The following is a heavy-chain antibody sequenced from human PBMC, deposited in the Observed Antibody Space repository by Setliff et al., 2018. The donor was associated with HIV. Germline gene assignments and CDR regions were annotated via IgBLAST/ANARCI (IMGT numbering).Heavy chain of an antibody. Sequence: SETLSLTCAVSGYYISGGYYWCWIRQSPGKGLEWIGCIFNSGQTYYNPSLNSRIAISMDTSENQFSLRLTSVTAADTAIYYCAGYTTAWFAPYWGQGTLVTVS. CDR1: GYYISGGYY. CDR3: AGYTTAWFAPY. CDR2: IFNSGQT. D-gene: IGHD6-19*01. J-gene: IGHJ4*02. V-gene: IGHV4-38-2*01.